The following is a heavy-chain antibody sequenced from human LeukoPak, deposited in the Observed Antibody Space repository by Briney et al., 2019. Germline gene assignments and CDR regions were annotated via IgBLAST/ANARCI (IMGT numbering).Heavy chain of an antibody. J-gene: IGHJ4*02. CDR3: ARDDGFSCYSY. V-gene: IGHV3-7*01. CDR1: GFTFSSYW. D-gene: IGHD3/OR15-3a*01. Sequence: GGSLRLSCAASGFTFSSYWMTWVRQAPGKGLEWVANINLGGSGKYYVDSVKGRFTISRDNAKNSLYLQMNSLTVEDTAVYYCARDDGFSCYSYWGQGTLVTVSS. CDR2: INLGGSGK.